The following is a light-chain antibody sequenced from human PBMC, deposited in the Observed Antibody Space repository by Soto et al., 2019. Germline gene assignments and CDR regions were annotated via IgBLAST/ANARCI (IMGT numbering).Light chain of an antibody. Sequence: QSALTQPASVSGSPGQSITISCTGSSSDVGSYNLVSWYQQLPGEAPKLMIYEGSKRPSGVSNRFSGSKSGNTASLTISGLQDEDDADYYCCSFERSITLVFGGGTKLTVL. J-gene: IGLJ2*01. V-gene: IGLV2-23*01. CDR3: CSFERSITLV. CDR1: SSDVGSYNL. CDR2: EGS.